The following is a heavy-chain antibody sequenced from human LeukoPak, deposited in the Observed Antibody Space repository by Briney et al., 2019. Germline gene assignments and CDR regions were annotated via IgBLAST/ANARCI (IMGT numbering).Heavy chain of an antibody. J-gene: IGHJ4*02. CDR2: IYSGGST. CDR1: GFTVSSNY. V-gene: IGHV3-66*01. D-gene: IGHD3-10*01. Sequence: GGSLRLSCAASGFTVSSNYMSWVRQAPGKGLEWVSLIYSGGSTYYADSVKGRFIISRDSSKNTLYLQMNSLRAEDTAVYYCAREVRGGNSSDYWGQGTLVTVSS. CDR3: AREVRGGNSSDY.